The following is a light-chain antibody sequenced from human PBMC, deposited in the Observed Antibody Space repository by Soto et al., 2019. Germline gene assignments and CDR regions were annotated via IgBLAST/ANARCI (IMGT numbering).Light chain of an antibody. CDR3: SSYTTSGTYV. J-gene: IGLJ1*01. CDR2: DVS. Sequence: QPALTQPASVSGSLGQSITISCTGTSSDIGGYNHVSWYQQHPGKAPKFMIYDVSNRPSGVSNRFSGSKSGNTASLTISGLQAEDEADYYCSSYTTSGTYVFGTGTKVTVL. CDR1: SSDIGGYNH. V-gene: IGLV2-14*03.